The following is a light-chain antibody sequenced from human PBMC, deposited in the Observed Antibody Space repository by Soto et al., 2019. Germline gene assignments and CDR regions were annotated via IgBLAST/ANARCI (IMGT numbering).Light chain of an antibody. CDR3: QQYGSSPPKYT. CDR2: GAS. J-gene: IGKJ2*01. V-gene: IGKV3-20*01. Sequence: EIVLTQSPGTLSLSPGERATLSCRASQSVSSSYLAWYQQKPGQAPRLLIYGASSRATGIPDRISGSGSGTDFPLTISRLEPEDFAVYYCQQYGSSPPKYTFGQGTTLEIK. CDR1: QSVSSSY.